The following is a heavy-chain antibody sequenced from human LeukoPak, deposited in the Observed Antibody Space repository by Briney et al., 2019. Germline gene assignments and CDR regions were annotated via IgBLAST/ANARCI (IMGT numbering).Heavy chain of an antibody. CDR1: GGSISSHY. CDR3: ARAYSSSSGRPFDY. CDR2: IYYTGTT. Sequence: SEPLSLTCRVSGGSISSHYWSWIRQPPGKELEGIGYIYYTGTTNYKPPLKSRVTISVDTSKNHFSLNLASVTAADTAVYYCARAYSSSSGRPFDYWGQGTLVTVSS. D-gene: IGHD6-6*01. V-gene: IGHV4-59*11. J-gene: IGHJ4*02.